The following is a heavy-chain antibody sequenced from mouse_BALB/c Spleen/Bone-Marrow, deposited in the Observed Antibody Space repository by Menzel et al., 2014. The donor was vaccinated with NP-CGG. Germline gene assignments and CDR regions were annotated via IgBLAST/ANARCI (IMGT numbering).Heavy chain of an antibody. Sequence: VQLQQSGAELVKPGASVKLSCTASGFNIKDTYMHWVKQRPEQGLELIGRIDPANGNTKYDPKFQGKATITADTSSNTAYLQLSSLTSEDTAVYYCARYDYGWYFYVWGAGTTVTVSS. J-gene: IGHJ1*01. CDR1: GFNIKDTY. CDR3: ARYDYGWYFYV. V-gene: IGHV14-3*02. CDR2: IDPANGNT. D-gene: IGHD1-1*01.